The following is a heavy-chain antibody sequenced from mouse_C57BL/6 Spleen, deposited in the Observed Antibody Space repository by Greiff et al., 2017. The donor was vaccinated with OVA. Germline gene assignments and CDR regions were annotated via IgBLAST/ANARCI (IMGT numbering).Heavy chain of an antibody. CDR1: GYSITSGYY. Sequence: VQLKQSGPGLVKPSQSLSLTCSVPGYSITSGYYWNWIRQFPGNKLEWMGYISYDGSNNYNPSLKNRISITRDTSKNQFFLKLNSVTTEDTATYYCASYYSNFLDYWGQGTTLTVSS. CDR2: ISYDGSN. D-gene: IGHD2-5*01. CDR3: ASYYSNFLDY. J-gene: IGHJ2*01. V-gene: IGHV3-6*01.